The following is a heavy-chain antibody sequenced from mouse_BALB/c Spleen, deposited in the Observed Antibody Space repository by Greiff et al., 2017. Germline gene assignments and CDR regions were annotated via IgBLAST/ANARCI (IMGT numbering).Heavy chain of an antibody. J-gene: IGHJ3*01. CDR3: ARRDYRYEFAY. V-gene: IGHV5-12-2*01. CDR2: ISNGGCST. CDR1: GFTFSSYT. Sequence: EVQGVESGGGLVQPGGSLKLSCAASGFTFSSYTMSWVRQTPEKRLEWVAYISNGGCSTYYPDTVKGRFTISRDNAKNTLYLQMSSLKSEDTAMYYCARRDYRYEFAYWGQGTLVTVSA. D-gene: IGHD2-14*01.